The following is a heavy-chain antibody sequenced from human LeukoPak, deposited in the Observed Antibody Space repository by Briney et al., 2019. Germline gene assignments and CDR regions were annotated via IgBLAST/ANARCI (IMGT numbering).Heavy chain of an antibody. CDR1: GYTLTELS. J-gene: IGHJ3*02. V-gene: IGHV1-24*01. CDR3: ATEYATLRAFDI. CDR2: FDPEDGET. Sequence: ASVKVSCKVSGYTLTELSMHWVRQAPGKGLEWMGGFDPEDGETIYAQKFQGRLTMTEDTSTDTAYMELSSLRSEDTAVYYCATEYATLRAFDIWGQGTMVTVSS. D-gene: IGHD1-1*01.